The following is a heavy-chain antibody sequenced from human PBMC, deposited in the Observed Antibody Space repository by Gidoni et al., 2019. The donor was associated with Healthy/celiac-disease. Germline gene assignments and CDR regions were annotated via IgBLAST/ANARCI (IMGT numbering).Heavy chain of an antibody. CDR3: ERARRNVNKPEPYYYYYYGMDV. Sequence: QTMSVSFPISGDSVSSNSAARNWIRQSPSRGLEWLGRTYYRSKRYNDYAVSVKNRITINPDTSKNQFSLQLNSVTPEDRAVYYCERARRNVNKPEPYYYYYYGMDVWGQGTTVTVSS. CDR1: GDSVSSNSAA. CDR2: TYYRSKRYN. D-gene: IGHD1-1*01. V-gene: IGHV6-1*01. J-gene: IGHJ6*02.